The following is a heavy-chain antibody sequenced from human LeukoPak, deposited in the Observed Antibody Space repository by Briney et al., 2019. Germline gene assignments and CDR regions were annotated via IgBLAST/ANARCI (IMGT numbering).Heavy chain of an antibody. V-gene: IGHV1-8*01. D-gene: IGHD1-26*01. Sequence: ASVKVSCKASGYTFTSYDINWVRQATGQGLEWMGWMNPNSGNTGYVQKFQGRVTMTRNTSISTAYMELSSLRSEDTAVYYCARGRLVGAGYYFDYWGQGTLVTVSS. CDR1: GYTFTSYD. J-gene: IGHJ4*02. CDR3: ARGRLVGAGYYFDY. CDR2: MNPNSGNT.